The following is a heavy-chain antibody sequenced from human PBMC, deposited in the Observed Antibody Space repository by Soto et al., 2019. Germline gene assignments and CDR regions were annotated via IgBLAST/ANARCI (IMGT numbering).Heavy chain of an antibody. V-gene: IGHV4-30-4*01. Sequence: TSETLSLTCTVSGGSISSGDYYWSWIRQPPGKGLEWIGYIYYSGSTYYNPSLKSRVTISVDTSKNQFSLKLSSVTAADTAVYYCARVRLRVNPYYYGSGSYYNEPAPVPWFDPWGQGTLVTVSS. CDR1: GGSISSGDYY. CDR2: IYYSGST. CDR3: ARVRLRVNPYYYGSGSYYNEPAPVPWFDP. J-gene: IGHJ5*02. D-gene: IGHD3-10*01.